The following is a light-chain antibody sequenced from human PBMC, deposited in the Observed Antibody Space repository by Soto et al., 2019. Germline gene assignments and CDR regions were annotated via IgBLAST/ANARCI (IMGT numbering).Light chain of an antibody. Sequence: QSVLTQPPSASGTPGQRVTISCSGSSSNIGSNTVNWYQQLPGTAPKLLIYSNDQRPSGVPDRFSGSKSGTSASLAISGLQSHFEADYYCAVWDDSLNGVVFGGGTKLTVL. CDR3: AVWDDSLNGVV. V-gene: IGLV1-44*01. CDR1: SSNIGSNT. CDR2: SND. J-gene: IGLJ2*01.